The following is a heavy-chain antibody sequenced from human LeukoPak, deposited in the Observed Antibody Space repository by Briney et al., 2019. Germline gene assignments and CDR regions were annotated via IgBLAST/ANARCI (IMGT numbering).Heavy chain of an antibody. CDR3: ARDRGGYYGWFDP. Sequence: ASVNVSCKPSGYTFTSYGISGVRQAPGHGLEGMGWISSYNGNTNYGQKLEGSVTMTTQTSTSTAYMELRSLRSDDTAVYYCARDRGGYYGWFDPWGKGTLVSVS. V-gene: IGHV1-18*01. CDR1: GYTFTSYG. D-gene: IGHD3-3*01. J-gene: IGHJ5*02. CDR2: ISSYNGNT.